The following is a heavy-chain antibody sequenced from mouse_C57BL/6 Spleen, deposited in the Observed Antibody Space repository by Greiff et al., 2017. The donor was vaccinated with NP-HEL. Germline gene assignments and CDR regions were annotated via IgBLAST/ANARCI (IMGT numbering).Heavy chain of an antibody. V-gene: IGHV3-6*01. CDR2: ISYDGSN. D-gene: IGHD2-4*01. J-gene: IGHJ3*01. Sequence: EVKLMESGPGLVKPSQSLSLTCSVTGYSITSGYYWNWIRQFPGNKLEWMGYISYDGSNNYNPSLKNRISITRDTSKNQFFLKLNSVTTEDTATYYCAPYDYGDGFAYWGQGTLVTVSA. CDR3: APYDYGDGFAY. CDR1: GYSITSGYY.